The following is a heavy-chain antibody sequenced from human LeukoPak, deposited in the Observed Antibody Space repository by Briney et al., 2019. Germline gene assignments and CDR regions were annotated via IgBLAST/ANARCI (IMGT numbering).Heavy chain of an antibody. Sequence: GGSLRLSCAASGFTVSSNYMSWVRQAPGKGLEWVSVIYSGGSTYYADSVKGRFTISRDNSKNTLYLQMNSLRAEDTAVYCCARLGYGNGRVNWFDPWGQGNLVTVSS. CDR3: ARLGYGNGRVNWFDP. J-gene: IGHJ5*02. CDR1: GFTVSSNY. CDR2: IYSGGST. D-gene: IGHD5-18*01. V-gene: IGHV3-66*04.